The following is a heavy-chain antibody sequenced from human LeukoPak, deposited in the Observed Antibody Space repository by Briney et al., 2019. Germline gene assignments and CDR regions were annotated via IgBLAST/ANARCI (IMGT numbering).Heavy chain of an antibody. CDR1: GFTFRNSW. CDR3: AEENDAPTGRWEQLSDCFHY. J-gene: IGHJ4*02. V-gene: IGHV3-74*01. Sequence: GGSLRLSCAASGFTFRNSWMHWVRQAPGKGLVWVSRINTDGSNTIYADSVKGRYTISRDKAKNTMYLQMNSLRAEDTAVYYCAEENDAPTGRWEQLSDCFHYWGPGTLVTVSS. CDR2: INTDGSNT. D-gene: IGHD1-26*01.